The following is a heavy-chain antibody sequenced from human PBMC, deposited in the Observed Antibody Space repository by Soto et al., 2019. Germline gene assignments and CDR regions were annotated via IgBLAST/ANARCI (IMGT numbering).Heavy chain of an antibody. J-gene: IGHJ5*02. V-gene: IGHV4-34*01. CDR1: GGSFSGYY. CDR3: ARDLVVPAYNWFDP. Sequence: QVQLQQWGAGLSKPSETLSLTCAVYGGSFSGYYWSWIRQPPGKGLEWIGEINHSGSTNYNPSLKSRVTISVDTSKNQFSLKLSSVTAADTAVYYCARDLVVPAYNWFDPWGQGTLVTVSS. D-gene: IGHD2-2*01. CDR2: INHSGST.